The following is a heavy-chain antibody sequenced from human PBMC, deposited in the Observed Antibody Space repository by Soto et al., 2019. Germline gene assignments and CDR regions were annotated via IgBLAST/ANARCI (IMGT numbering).Heavy chain of an antibody. CDR2: IYYSGST. CDR3: ARSMFYSDGSNYSPFDY. J-gene: IGHJ4*02. Sequence: SETLSLTCTVSGGSISSGGYYWSWIRQHPGKGLEWIGYIYYSGSTYYNPSLKSRVTISIDASKDQFSLGLSSVTAADTAVYYCARSMFYSDGSNYSPFDYWGQGTLVTVSS. D-gene: IGHD3-22*01. CDR1: GGSISSGGYY. V-gene: IGHV4-31*03.